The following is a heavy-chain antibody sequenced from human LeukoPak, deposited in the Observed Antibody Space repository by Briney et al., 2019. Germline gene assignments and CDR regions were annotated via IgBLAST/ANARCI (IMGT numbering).Heavy chain of an antibody. CDR1: GFTFSSYA. V-gene: IGHV3-23*01. J-gene: IGHJ3*02. Sequence: GGSLRLSCAASGFTFSSYAMSWVRQAPWKGLEWVSVISGSGGNTYHADSVKGRFTISRDNSKNTLYLQMNSLRAEDSALYHCARGNIFDIWGQGTMVTVSS. CDR2: ISGSGGNT. CDR3: ARGNIFDI. D-gene: IGHD2/OR15-2a*01.